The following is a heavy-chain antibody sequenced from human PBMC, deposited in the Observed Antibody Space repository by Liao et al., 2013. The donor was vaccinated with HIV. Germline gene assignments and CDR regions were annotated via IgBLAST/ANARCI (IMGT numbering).Heavy chain of an antibody. D-gene: IGHD4-11*01. CDR3: ARDYSNFFDY. CDR1: GGSFSGYF. CDR2: INHTGST. J-gene: IGHJ4*02. Sequence: QVQLQQWGAGLLKPSETLSLTCAVHGGSFSGYFWSWIRQFPGQALEWIGEINHTGSTSYNPSLKSRVTMSVDTSKTQFSLKLSSVTAADTAVYYCARDYSNFFDYWGQGTLVTVSS. V-gene: IGHV4-34*01.